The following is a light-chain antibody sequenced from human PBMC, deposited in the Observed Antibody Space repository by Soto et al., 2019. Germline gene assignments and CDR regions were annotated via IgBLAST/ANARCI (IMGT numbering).Light chain of an antibody. CDR2: EVS. CDR3: SSYTSSTTWV. J-gene: IGLJ3*02. V-gene: IGLV2-14*01. Sequence: QSVLTQPASVSGSPGQSITISCTGTSSDVGAYNYVSWYQQHPGKAPKVMIFEVSNRPSGVSDRFSGSKSGNSASLTISGLQAEDDADYYCSSYTSSTTWVFGGGTKLTFL. CDR1: SSDVGAYNY.